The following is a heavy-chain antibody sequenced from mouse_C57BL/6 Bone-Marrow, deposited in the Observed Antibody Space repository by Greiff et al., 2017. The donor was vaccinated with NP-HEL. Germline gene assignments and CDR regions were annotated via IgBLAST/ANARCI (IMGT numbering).Heavy chain of an antibody. D-gene: IGHD2-3*01. CDR1: GYTFTSYW. V-gene: IGHV1-69*01. J-gene: IGHJ3*01. CDR3: ARVDHDGYYWFAD. CDR2: IDPSDSYT. Sequence: QVQLQQPGAELVMPGASVKLSCKASGYTFTSYWMHWVKQRPGQGLEWIGEIDPSDSYTNYNQKFKGKSTLTVDKSSSTAYMQLSSLTSEDSAVYYCARVDHDGYYWFADWGQGTLVTVSA.